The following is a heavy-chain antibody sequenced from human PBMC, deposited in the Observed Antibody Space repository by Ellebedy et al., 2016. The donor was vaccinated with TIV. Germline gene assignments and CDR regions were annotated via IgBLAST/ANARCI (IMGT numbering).Heavy chain of an antibody. CDR2: IGAGGDYT. CDR3: ARDIRGPEAGTWYFQY. CDR1: GFTFSSSP. D-gene: IGHD6-19*01. V-gene: IGHV3-23*01. Sequence: GGSLRLXXEASGFTFSSSPMTWVRQAPGKGLEWVSEIGAGGDYTHYADSMKGRFTVSRDNGKSTLYLRMNSLRAEDTAMYYCARDIRGPEAGTWYFQYWGQGTLVSVSS. J-gene: IGHJ1*01.